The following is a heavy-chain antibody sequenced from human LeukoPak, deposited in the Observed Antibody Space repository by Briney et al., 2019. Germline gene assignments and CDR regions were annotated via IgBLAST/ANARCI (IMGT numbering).Heavy chain of an antibody. J-gene: IGHJ5*02. CDR1: GYTFTSYG. V-gene: IGHV1-18*01. D-gene: IGHD6-19*01. CDR3: ARVGETYSSGFNWFDP. CDR2: ISAYNGNT. Sequence: ASVKVSCKASGYTFTSYGISWVRQAPGQGLEWMGWISAYNGNTNYAQKFQGRVTMTADTSTSTAYMELRSLRSDDTAVYYCARVGETYSSGFNWFDPWGQGTLVTVSS.